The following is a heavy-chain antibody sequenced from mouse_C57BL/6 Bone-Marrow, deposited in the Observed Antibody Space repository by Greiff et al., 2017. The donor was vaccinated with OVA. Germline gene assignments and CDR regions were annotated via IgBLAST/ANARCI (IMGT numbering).Heavy chain of an antibody. V-gene: IGHV5-12*01. J-gene: IGHJ2*01. CDR3: ARLDDYDQFDY. Sequence: EVMLVESGGGLVQPGGSLKLSCAASGFTFSDYYMYWVRQTPEKRLEWVAYISNGGGSTYYPDTVKGRFTISRDNAKNTLYLQMSRLKSEDTAMYYGARLDDYDQFDYWGQGTTLTVSS. CDR2: ISNGGGST. D-gene: IGHD2-4*01. CDR1: GFTFSDYY.